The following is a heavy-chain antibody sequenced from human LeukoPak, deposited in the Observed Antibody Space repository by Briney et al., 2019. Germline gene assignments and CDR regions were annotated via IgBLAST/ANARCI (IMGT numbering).Heavy chain of an antibody. CDR3: ARGAYYYGSGSYVDV. V-gene: IGHV1-2*02. J-gene: IGHJ6*03. D-gene: IGHD3-10*01. CDR2: INPNSGGT. CDR1: GYTFTGYY. Sequence: ASVKVSCKASGYTFTGYYMHWVRQAPGQGLEWMGWINPNSGGTNYAQKFQGRVTMTRDTSISTAYMELSRLRSNDTAVYYCARGAYYYGSGSYVDVWGKGTTVTVSS.